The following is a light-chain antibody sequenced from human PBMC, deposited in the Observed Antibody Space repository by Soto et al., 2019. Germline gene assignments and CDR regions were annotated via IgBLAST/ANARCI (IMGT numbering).Light chain of an antibody. CDR2: DAS. CDR3: QQYNRDSPFT. Sequence: DIQMTQSPSTLSASVGDRVTVTCRASQSISRWLAWYQQKPGKAPKLLIYDASNLESGVPSRFSGRGSGTEFTLTISSLQPDDFATYYCQQYNRDSPFTFGPGTKVDIK. CDR1: QSISRW. J-gene: IGKJ3*01. V-gene: IGKV1-5*01.